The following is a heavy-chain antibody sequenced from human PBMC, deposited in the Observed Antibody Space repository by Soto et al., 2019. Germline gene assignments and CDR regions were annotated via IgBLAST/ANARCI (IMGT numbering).Heavy chain of an antibody. CDR1: GYTFTSYG. CDR3: ARVGVRYCSGGSCYSDHYFDY. V-gene: IGHV1-69*13. D-gene: IGHD2-15*01. CDR2: IIPIFGTA. Sequence: SVKVSCKASGYTFTSYGISWVRQAPGQGLEWMGGIIPIFGTANYAQKFQGRVTITADESTSTAYMELSSLRSEDTAVYYCARVGVRYCSGGSCYSDHYFDYWGQGTLVTVSS. J-gene: IGHJ4*02.